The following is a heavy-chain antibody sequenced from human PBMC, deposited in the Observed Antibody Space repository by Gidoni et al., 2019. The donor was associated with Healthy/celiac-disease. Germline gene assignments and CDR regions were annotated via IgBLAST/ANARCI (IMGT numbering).Heavy chain of an antibody. D-gene: IGHD4-17*01. J-gene: IGHJ5*02. Sequence: QVQLVESGGGLVKPGGSLRLSCAASGFTFSDYYMSWIRQAPGKGLEWVSYISSSSSYTNYADSVKGRFTISRDNAKNSLYLQMNSLRAEDTAVYYCARDSEPGTTLMGGKRHWFDPWGQGTLVTVSS. CDR2: ISSSSSYT. CDR3: ARDSEPGTTLMGGKRHWFDP. V-gene: IGHV3-11*05. CDR1: GFTFSDYY.